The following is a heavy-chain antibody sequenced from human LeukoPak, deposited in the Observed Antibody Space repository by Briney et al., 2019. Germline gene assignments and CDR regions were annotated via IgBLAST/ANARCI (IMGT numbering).Heavy chain of an antibody. CDR1: GGSISSYY. V-gene: IGHV4-59*08. Sequence: PSETLSLTCTVSGGSISSYYWSWIRQPPGKGLEWIGYIYYSGSTNYNPSLKSRVTISIDTSKNQFSLKVSSVTAADTAVYYCARHDSSGWYIFYYWGQGTLVTVSS. CDR3: ARHDSSGWYIFYY. CDR2: IYYSGST. J-gene: IGHJ4*02. D-gene: IGHD6-19*01.